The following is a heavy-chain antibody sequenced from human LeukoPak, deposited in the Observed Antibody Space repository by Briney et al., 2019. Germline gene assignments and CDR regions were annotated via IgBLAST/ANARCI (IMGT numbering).Heavy chain of an antibody. CDR1: GFTFTSYS. Sequence: PGGSLRLSCAASGFTFTSYSMNWVRQAPGKGLEWVGRIKSKTDGGTTDYAAPVKGRFTISRDDSKNTLYLQMNSLKTEDTAVYYCSTTYYYDSSEGYWGQGTLVTVSS. J-gene: IGHJ4*02. CDR2: IKSKTDGGTT. D-gene: IGHD3-22*01. CDR3: STTYYYDSSEGY. V-gene: IGHV3-15*07.